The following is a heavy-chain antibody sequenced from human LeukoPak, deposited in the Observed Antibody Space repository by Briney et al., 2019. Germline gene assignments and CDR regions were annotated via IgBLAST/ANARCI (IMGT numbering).Heavy chain of an antibody. CDR3: ARAEWSNWYFDL. J-gene: IGHJ2*01. V-gene: IGHV3-7*03. CDR1: GFTFSTYW. CDR2: IKQDGSEK. D-gene: IGHD3-3*01. Sequence: SGGSLRLSCAASGFTFSTYWMNWVRQAPGKGLEWVANIKQDGSEKYYVDSVKGRFTPSRDSAKNSLYLQMNSLRAEDTAVYYCARAEWSNWYFDLWGRGTLVTVS.